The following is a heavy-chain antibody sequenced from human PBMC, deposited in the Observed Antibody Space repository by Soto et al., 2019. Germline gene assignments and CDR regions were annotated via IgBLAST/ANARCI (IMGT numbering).Heavy chain of an antibody. CDR1: GFTFSSYA. D-gene: IGHD1-26*01. Sequence: EVQLLESGGGLVQPGGSLGLSGAASGFTFSSYAMSWGRPAPGKGLEWVSAISGSGGSTYYADSVKGRFTISRDNSKNTLYLQMNSLRAEDTAVYYCARRGSGSYYDYWGQGNLVTVSS. J-gene: IGHJ4*02. CDR2: ISGSGGST. V-gene: IGHV3-23*01. CDR3: ARRGSGSYYDY.